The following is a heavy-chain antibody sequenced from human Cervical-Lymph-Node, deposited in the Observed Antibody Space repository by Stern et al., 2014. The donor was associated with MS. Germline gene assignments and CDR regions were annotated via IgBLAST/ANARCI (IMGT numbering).Heavy chain of an antibody. D-gene: IGHD1-26*01. CDR2: IHYSGST. CDR3: AREGARGAAGT. V-gene: IGHV4-31*03. CDR1: GGSISSGSYY. Sequence: QLQLQESGPGLVKPSQTLSLICTVSGGSISSGSYYLTWIRQSPGKGLEWIGCIHYSGSTYYSPSFRSRVTMSLDMLQNHFSVKLKSATAADTAVYYCAREGARGAAGTWGQGTLVTVSS. J-gene: IGHJ5*02.